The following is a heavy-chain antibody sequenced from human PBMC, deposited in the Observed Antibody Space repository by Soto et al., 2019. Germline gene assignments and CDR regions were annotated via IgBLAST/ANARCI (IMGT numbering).Heavy chain of an antibody. J-gene: IGHJ5*02. V-gene: IGHV1-18*01. CDR2: ISGYNGNT. CDR3: AREAVGGGLVRGDHWFDP. D-gene: IGHD3-10*01. CDR1: GYNFTSYG. Sequence: QVQLVQSGAEVKKPGASVKVSCKTSGYNFTSYGISWVRQAPGQGLEWMGWISGYNGNTNYAQKLQGRVTMTTDTSKSTAYMGLRSLRSADTAVYYCAREAVGGGLVRGDHWFDPWGQGTLVTVSS.